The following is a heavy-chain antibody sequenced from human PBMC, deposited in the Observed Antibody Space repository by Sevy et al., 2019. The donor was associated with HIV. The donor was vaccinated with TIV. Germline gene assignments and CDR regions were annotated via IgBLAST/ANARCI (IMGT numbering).Heavy chain of an antibody. V-gene: IGHV1-69*13. D-gene: IGHD3-22*01. CDR3: ASSYYESSGYSPLYYYGMDV. J-gene: IGHJ6*02. CDR1: GGTFSNYA. Sequence: ASVKVSCKASGGTFSNYAISWVRQAPGQGLEWMGGFIPMFDTANSAQKFQGRVTLTADGSTSTAYMELSSLSSEDTAVYYCASSYYESSGYSPLYYYGMDVWGQGTTLTVSS. CDR2: FIPMFDTA.